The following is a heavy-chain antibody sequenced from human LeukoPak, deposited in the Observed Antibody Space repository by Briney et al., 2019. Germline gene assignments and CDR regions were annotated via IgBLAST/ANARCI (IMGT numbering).Heavy chain of an antibody. Sequence: GGSLRLSRAASGFTFRTYSMNRVPQAPGKGLEWVSSISSSSSYKYYADSVRGRFTTSRDNATNSLYLQMKSPRAEDTAVYYCARDASHYGSGSYGEGFDYWGQGTLVTVSS. D-gene: IGHD3-10*01. CDR2: ISSSSSYK. J-gene: IGHJ4*02. CDR3: ARDASHYGSGSYGEGFDY. CDR1: GFTFRTYS. V-gene: IGHV3-21*01.